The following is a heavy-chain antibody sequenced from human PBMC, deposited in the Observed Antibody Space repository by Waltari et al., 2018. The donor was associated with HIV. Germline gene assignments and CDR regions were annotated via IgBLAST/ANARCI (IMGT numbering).Heavy chain of an antibody. J-gene: IGHJ2*01. V-gene: IGHV3-48*04. D-gene: IGHD3-22*01. CDR2: FSSSRNII. CDR3: AREGGYDSSGYLRGFDL. CDR1: GFAFSVYS. Sequence: EMQLVESGGGLAQPGGSLRLSCVASGFAFSVYSMNWVRQAPEKGLEWVAYFSSSRNIIYYADSVKGRFTISRDNAKNSLYLQMDSLGAEDTAVYYCAREGGYDSSGYLRGFDLWGRGTLVTV.